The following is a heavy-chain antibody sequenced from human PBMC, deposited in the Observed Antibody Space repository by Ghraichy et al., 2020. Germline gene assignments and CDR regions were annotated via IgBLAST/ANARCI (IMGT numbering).Heavy chain of an antibody. CDR1: GFTFSGFW. V-gene: IGHV3-7*01. Sequence: GGSLRLSCAASGFTFSGFWMAWVRQAPGKGLEWLAKINQDGSGKYYVDSVRGRFTVSRDNGKSSLYLQMDSLRAEDTAVYYCAIENYFTLEDWGRGTLVTVSS. D-gene: IGHD1-7*01. CDR2: INQDGSGK. CDR3: AIENYFTLED. J-gene: IGHJ4*02.